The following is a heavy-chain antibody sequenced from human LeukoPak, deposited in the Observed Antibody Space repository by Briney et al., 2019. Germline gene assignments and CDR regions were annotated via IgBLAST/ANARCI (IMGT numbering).Heavy chain of an antibody. V-gene: IGHV3-23*01. D-gene: IGHD3-10*02. J-gene: IGHJ4*02. CDR2: ISGSGGST. Sequence: GGSLRLSCAASGFTFSSYAMSWVRQAPGKGLEWVSAISGSGGSTYYADSVKGRFTISRDNSKNTLYLRMDSLRAEDTAVYYCAKGDYYVLVPQFDYWGQGTLVTVSS. CDR3: AKGDYYVLVPQFDY. CDR1: GFTFSSYA.